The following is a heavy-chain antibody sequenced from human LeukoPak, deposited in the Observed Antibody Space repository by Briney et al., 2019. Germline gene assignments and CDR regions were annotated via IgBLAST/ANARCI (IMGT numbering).Heavy chain of an antibody. CDR3: ARGRGYCSSTSCYLADIYGMDV. CDR2: INHSGST. CDR1: GGSFSGYY. V-gene: IGHV4-34*01. Sequence: SETLSLTCAVYGGSFSGYYWSWIRQPPGKGLEWIGEINHSGSTNYNPSLKSRVTISVDTSKNQFSLKLSSVTAADTAVYYCARGRGYCSSTSCYLADIYGMDVWGQGTTDTVSS. D-gene: IGHD2-2*01. J-gene: IGHJ6*02.